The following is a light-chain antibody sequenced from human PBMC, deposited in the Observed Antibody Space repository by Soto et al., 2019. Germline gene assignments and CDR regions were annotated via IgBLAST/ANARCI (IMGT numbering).Light chain of an antibody. J-gene: IGKJ3*01. CDR3: QQSGSSPFT. CDR2: GAS. V-gene: IGKV3-20*01. CDR1: QSVSSNY. Sequence: EIVLTQSPGTLSLSPGERATLSCRASQSVSSNYLAWYQQQPGQAPRLLIYGASSGATGIPDRFSGSGSGTDFTLTISRLEPEDFAVYYCQQSGSSPFTFGPGTTGDMK.